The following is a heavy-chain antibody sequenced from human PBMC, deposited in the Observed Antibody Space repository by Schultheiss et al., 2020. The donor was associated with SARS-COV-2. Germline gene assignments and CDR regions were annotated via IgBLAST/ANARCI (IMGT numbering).Heavy chain of an antibody. V-gene: IGHV4-59*08. J-gene: IGHJ4*02. D-gene: IGHD5-24*01. CDR1: GGSISSYY. CDR2: IYYSGST. Sequence: SETLSLTCTVSGGSISSYYWSWIRQHPGKGLEWIGYIYYSGSTYYNPSLKSRVTISVDTSKNQFSLKLNSVTAADTAVYYCARSPTITKAGDFYYFDYWGQGTLVTVSS. CDR3: ARSPTITKAGDFYYFDY.